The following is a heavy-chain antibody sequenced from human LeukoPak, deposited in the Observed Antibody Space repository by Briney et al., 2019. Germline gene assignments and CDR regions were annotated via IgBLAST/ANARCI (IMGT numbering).Heavy chain of an antibody. CDR2: ISDSGGRT. V-gene: IGHV3-23*01. J-gene: IGHJ4*02. D-gene: IGHD1-26*01. CDR1: GFTFSSYA. Sequence: HPGGSLRLSCAASGFTFSSYAMMWVRHAPGKGLGWVSAISDSGGRTYDADSVKCRFTISRDNSKNTLYLQMNSLRAEDTAVYYCAREDSGSYSGDFDYWGQGTLVTVSS. CDR3: AREDSGSYSGDFDY.